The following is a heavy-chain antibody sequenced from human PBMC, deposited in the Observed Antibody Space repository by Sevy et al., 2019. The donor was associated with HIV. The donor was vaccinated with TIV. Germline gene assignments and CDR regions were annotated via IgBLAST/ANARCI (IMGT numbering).Heavy chain of an antibody. CDR1: GFNFSSYA. V-gene: IGHV3-33*01. D-gene: IGHD6-6*01. Sequence: GGSLRLSCAASGFNFSSYAMHWVRQPPGKGLEWVAVIWDDGTNKYYADSVEGRFTISRENSANMLYLQMNFLRVDDTAMYYCARDRQSGSSSSDYWGQGILVTVSS. CDR2: IWDDGTNK. J-gene: IGHJ4*02. CDR3: ARDRQSGSSSSDY.